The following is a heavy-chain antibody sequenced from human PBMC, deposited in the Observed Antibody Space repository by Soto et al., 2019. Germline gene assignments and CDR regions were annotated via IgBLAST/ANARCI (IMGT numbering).Heavy chain of an antibody. J-gene: IGHJ6*02. CDR1: GYSFTDYH. CDR2: INPKSGGT. CDR3: ARGHSTDCSNGVCSFFYNHEMDV. V-gene: IGHV1-2*04. Sequence: ASVKVSCRASGYSFTDYHIHWVRQAPGQGLEWLGRINPKSGGTSTAQKFQGWVTMTRDRSISTVYMELTRLRSDDTAVYFCARGHSTDCSNGVCSFFYNHEMDVWGQGTTVTVSS. D-gene: IGHD2-8*01.